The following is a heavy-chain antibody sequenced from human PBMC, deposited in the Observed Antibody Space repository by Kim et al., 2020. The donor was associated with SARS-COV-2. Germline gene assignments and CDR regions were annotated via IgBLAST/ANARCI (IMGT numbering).Heavy chain of an antibody. CDR3: ARCGVMYSSSWLVYYGMDV. V-gene: IGHV3-11*01. J-gene: IGHJ6*02. CDR2: ISSSGSTI. CDR1: GFTFSDYY. D-gene: IGHD6-13*01. Sequence: GGSLRLSCAASGFTFSDYYMSWIRQAPGKGLEWVSYISSSGSTIYYADSVKGRFTISRDNAKNSLYLQMNSLRAEDTAVYYCARCGVMYSSSWLVYYGMDVWGQGTTVTVSS.